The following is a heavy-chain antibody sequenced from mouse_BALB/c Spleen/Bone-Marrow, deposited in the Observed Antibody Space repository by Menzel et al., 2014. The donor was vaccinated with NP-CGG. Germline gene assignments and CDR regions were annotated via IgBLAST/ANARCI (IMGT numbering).Heavy chain of an antibody. CDR2: IDPANGNT. CDR1: GFNIKDTY. Sequence: EVMLVESGAELVKPGASVKLSCTASGFNIKDTYMHWVKQRPEQGLEWIGRIDPANGNTKYDPKFQGKATISADTSSNKTYLQLSSMTSEDAAVDYCARWELGRDWFAYWGQGTLVTVSA. D-gene: IGHD4-1*01. V-gene: IGHV14-3*02. CDR3: ARWELGRDWFAY. J-gene: IGHJ3*01.